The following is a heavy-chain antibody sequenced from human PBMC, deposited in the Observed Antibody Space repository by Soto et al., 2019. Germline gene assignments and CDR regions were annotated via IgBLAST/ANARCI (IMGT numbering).Heavy chain of an antibody. CDR2: ISPYTGNT. J-gene: IGHJ6*02. D-gene: IGHD3-16*01. CDR3: VMVDNYVTPTPQDV. Sequence: QVQLVQSGDEVKKPGASVKVSCKASGYIFVNYGIAWVRQAPGQGLEWMGWISPYTGNTHSATKVQGRLTMTTDTSTSTAYKDQGSMKSDDTAVYYCVMVDNYVTPTPQDVWGQGTTVTVSS. CDR1: GYIFVNYG. V-gene: IGHV1-18*01.